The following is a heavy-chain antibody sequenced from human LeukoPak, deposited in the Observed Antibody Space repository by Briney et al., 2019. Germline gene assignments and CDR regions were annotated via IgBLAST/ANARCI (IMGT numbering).Heavy chain of an antibody. J-gene: IGHJ4*02. V-gene: IGHV3-30-3*01. CDR2: ISYDGSNK. Sequence: GGSLRLSCAASGFTFSSYAMHWVRQAPGKGLEWVAVISYDGSNKYYADSVKGRFTISRDNAKNSLYLQMNSLRAEDTALYYCASWGGSYYKPENFDYWGQGTLVTVSS. D-gene: IGHD1-26*01. CDR1: GFTFSSYA. CDR3: ASWGGSYYKPENFDY.